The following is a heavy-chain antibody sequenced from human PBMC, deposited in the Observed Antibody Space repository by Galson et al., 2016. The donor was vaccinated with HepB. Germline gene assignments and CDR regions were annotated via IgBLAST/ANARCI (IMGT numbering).Heavy chain of an antibody. CDR2: IDWDDDK. CDR1: GFSLSTSGMC. V-gene: IGHV2-70*11. CDR3: ARNGRDGYTYFDY. Sequence: LVKPTQTLTLTCTFSGFSLSTSGMCVSWIRQPPGKALEWLARIDWDDDKYYSPSLRTRLTISKDTSKNQVVLAMANMDPVDTATYYCARNGRDGYTYFDYWGQGTLVTVSS. J-gene: IGHJ4*02. D-gene: IGHD5-24*01.